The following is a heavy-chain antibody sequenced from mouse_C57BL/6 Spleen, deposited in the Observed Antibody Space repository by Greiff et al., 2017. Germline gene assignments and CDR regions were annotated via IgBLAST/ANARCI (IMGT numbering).Heavy chain of an antibody. J-gene: IGHJ4*01. Sequence: EVQLQQSGTVLARPGASVKMSCKTSGYTFTSYWMHWVKQRPGQGLEWIGAIYPGNSDTSYNQKFKGKAKLTAVTSASTAYMELSSLTNEDSAVYYWTRKSNYDYARDYWGKGTSVTVSS. V-gene: IGHV1-5*01. CDR1: GYTFTSYW. CDR2: IYPGNSDT. D-gene: IGHD2-5*01. CDR3: TRKSNYDYARDY.